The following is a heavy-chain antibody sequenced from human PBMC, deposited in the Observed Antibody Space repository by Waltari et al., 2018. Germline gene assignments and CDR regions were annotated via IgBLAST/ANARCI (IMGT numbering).Heavy chain of an antibody. CDR3: AREAMTTVTTFAFDI. J-gene: IGHJ3*02. V-gene: IGHV4-34*01. CDR1: GGSFSGYY. D-gene: IGHD4-17*01. Sequence: QVQLQQWGAGLLKPSETLSLTCAVYGGSFSGYYWSWIRQPPGKGLEWIGEINHSGSTNYNPSLKSRVTISVDTSKNQFSLKLSSVTAADTAVYYCAREAMTTVTTFAFDIWGQGTMVTVSS. CDR2: INHSGST.